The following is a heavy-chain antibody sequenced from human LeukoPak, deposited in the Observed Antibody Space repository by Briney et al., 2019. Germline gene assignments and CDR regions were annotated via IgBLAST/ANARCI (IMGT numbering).Heavy chain of an antibody. J-gene: IGHJ4*02. D-gene: IGHD2-21*02. V-gene: IGHV3-21*01. CDR2: ISSSSSYI. CDR3: ARDTTIEPYCGGDCYSEHDY. Sequence: GGSLRLSCAASGFTFSSYSMNWVRQAPGKGLEWVSSISSSSSYIYYADSVKGRFTISRDNAKNSLYLQMNSLRAEDTAVYYCARDTTIEPYCGGDCYSEHDYWGQGTLVTVSS. CDR1: GFTFSSYS.